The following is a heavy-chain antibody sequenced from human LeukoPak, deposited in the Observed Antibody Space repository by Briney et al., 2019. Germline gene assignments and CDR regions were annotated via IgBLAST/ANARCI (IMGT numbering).Heavy chain of an antibody. J-gene: IGHJ4*02. CDR3: AKSDSSGYYYAEGGSFDY. CDR2: IWYDGSNK. Sequence: PGRSLRLSCAASGFTFSSYGMHWVRQAPGKGLEWVAAIWYDGSNKYYADSVKGRFTISRDNSKNTLYLQMNSLRAEDTAVYYCAKSDSSGYYYAEGGSFDYWGQGTLVTVSS. D-gene: IGHD3-22*01. V-gene: IGHV3-33*06. CDR1: GFTFSSYG.